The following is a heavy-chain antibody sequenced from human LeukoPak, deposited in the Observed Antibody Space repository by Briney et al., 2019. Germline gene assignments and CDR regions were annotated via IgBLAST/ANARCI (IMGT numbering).Heavy chain of an antibody. V-gene: IGHV3-74*01. CDR1: GFTFSNYW. CDR2: INVEGTRT. J-gene: IGHJ5*02. Sequence: GGSLRLSCAGSGFTFSNYWVHWVRQAPGKGLVWVSRINVEGTRTDYADSVRGRFTISRDNAKNTLYLQMNVLTAEDTAIYSCVRSMSGRNDLWGQGTLVSVSA. CDR3: VRSMSGRNDL. D-gene: IGHD3-3*01.